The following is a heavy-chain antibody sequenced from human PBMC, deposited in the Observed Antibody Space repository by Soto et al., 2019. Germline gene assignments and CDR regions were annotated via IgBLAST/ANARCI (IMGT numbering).Heavy chain of an antibody. CDR1: GGSISSYY. CDR2: IYYSGST. Sequence: QVQLQESGPGLVKPSETLSLTCTVSGGSISSYYWSWIRQPPGKGLEWIGYIYYSGSTNYNPSLKSRVTISVDTSKNQFSLKLSSVTAADTAVYYCAGYCEGCGMDVWGQGTTVTVSS. CDR3: AGYCEGCGMDV. V-gene: IGHV4-59*01. D-gene: IGHD2-15*01. J-gene: IGHJ6*02.